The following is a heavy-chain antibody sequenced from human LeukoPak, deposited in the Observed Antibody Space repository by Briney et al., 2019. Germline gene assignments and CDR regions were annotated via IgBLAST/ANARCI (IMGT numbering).Heavy chain of an antibody. CDR2: ISYSGST. D-gene: IGHD3-10*01. V-gene: IGHV4-39*01. CDR3: ARLITMVRGVITTWTQYLDY. J-gene: IGHJ4*02. CDR1: GGSITSSSYY. Sequence: SETLSLTCTVSGGSITSSSYYWGWIRQPPGKGLEWIGSISYSGSTYYNPSLKSRVTKSVDTSKNQLSLKLSSVTAADAAAYFCARLITMVRGVITTWTQYLDYWGQGTLVTVSS.